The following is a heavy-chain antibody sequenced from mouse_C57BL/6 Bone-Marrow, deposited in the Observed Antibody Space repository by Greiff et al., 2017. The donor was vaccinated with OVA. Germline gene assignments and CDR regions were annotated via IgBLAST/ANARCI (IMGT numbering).Heavy chain of an antibody. CDR3: ARSPAAVVEFDD. D-gene: IGHD1-1*01. J-gene: IGHJ2*01. CDR1: GYTFTSYG. Sequence: VKVVESGAELARPGASVKLSCKASGYTFTSYGISWVKQRTGQGLEWIGEIYPRSGNTYYNEKFKGKATLTADKSSSTAYMERRSLTSEDSAVYFCARSPAAVVEFDDWGQGTTLTVSS. V-gene: IGHV1-81*01. CDR2: IYPRSGNT.